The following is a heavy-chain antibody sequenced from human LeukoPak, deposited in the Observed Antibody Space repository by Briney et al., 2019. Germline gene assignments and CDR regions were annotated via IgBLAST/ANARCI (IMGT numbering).Heavy chain of an antibody. CDR2: IYYSGST. CDR1: GYSISSSHY. J-gene: IGHJ4*02. Sequence: PSETLSLTCTVSGYSISSSHYWSWIRQPPGKGLEWIGYIYYSGSTNYNPSLKSRVTISVDTSKNQFSLKLSSVTAADTAVYYCARRGYFDYWGQGTLVTVSS. CDR3: ARRGYFDY. D-gene: IGHD6-13*01. V-gene: IGHV4-59*11.